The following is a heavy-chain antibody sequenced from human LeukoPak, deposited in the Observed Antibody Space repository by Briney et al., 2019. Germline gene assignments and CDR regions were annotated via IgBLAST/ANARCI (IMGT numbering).Heavy chain of an antibody. CDR2: INAGNGNT. CDR1: GYTFTSYA. Sequence: ASVKVSCKASGYTFTSYAMHWVRQAPGQRLEWMGWINAGNGNTKYSQEFQGRVTITRDTSASTAYMELSSLRSEDMAVYYCARGNILWFGELPDYWGQGTLVTVSS. D-gene: IGHD3-10*01. CDR3: ARGNILWFGELPDY. J-gene: IGHJ4*02. V-gene: IGHV1-3*03.